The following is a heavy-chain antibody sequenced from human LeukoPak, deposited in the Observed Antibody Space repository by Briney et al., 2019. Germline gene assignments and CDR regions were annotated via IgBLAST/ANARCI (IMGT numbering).Heavy chain of an antibody. CDR1: GGSISSGGYS. V-gene: IGHV4-30-4*07. Sequence: PSETLSLTCAVSGGSISSGGYSWSWIRQPPGKGLEWIGYIYYSGSTYYNPSLKSRVTISVDTSKNQFSLKLSSVTAADTAVYYCARDKGRGSGWTRVSYWGQGTLVTVSS. CDR2: IYYSGST. CDR3: ARDKGRGSGWTRVSY. D-gene: IGHD6-19*01. J-gene: IGHJ4*02.